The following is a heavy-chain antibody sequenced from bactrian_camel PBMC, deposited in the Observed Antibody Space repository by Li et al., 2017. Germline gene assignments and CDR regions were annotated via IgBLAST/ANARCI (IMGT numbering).Heavy chain of an antibody. CDR2: IEGESIM. Sequence: HVQLVESGGGLVQTGGSLRLSCVADAYVFSSCAMGWYRQQPGKEREWVAGIEGESIMVYADSVSGRFTLSQDNTKNTLDLHMNSLKAEDAGMYYCAACHPPCPWEQLLPDRYDSWSQGTQVTVS. J-gene: IGHJ4*01. CDR1: AYVFSSCA. V-gene: IGHV3S53*01. CDR3: AACHPPCPWEQLLPDRYDS.